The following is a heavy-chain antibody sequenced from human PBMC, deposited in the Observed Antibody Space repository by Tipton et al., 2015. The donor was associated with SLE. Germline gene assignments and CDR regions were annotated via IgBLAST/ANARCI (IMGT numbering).Heavy chain of an antibody. CDR3: ARTLDALDI. CDR2: FYFSGSS. J-gene: IGHJ3*02. Sequence: TLSLTCSVSGVSISTHYWSWIRQSPGKGLEWIGFFYFSGSSQYNPSLKSRVAISADTSNNQFSLELRSVTAADTAVYYCARTLDALDIWGQGTMVTVSS. CDR1: GVSISTHY. V-gene: IGHV4-59*11.